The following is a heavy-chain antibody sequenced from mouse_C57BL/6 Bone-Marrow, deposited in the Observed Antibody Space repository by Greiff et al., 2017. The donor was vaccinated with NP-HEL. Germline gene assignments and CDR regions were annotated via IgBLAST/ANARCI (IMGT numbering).Heavy chain of an antibody. CDR2: ISSGSSTI. CDR3: ARWDGFAY. CDR1: GFTFSDYG. J-gene: IGHJ3*01. V-gene: IGHV5-17*01. D-gene: IGHD4-1*01. Sequence: EVKLVESGGGLVKPGGSLKLSCAASGFTFSDYGMHWVRQAPEQGLEWVAYISSGSSTIYYADTVKGRVTISGDTAKNTLFLQMTSLRSEDTAMYYGARWDGFAYWGQGTLVTVST.